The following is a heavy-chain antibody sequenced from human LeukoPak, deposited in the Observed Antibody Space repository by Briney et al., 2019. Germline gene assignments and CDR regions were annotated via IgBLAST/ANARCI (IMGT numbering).Heavy chain of an antibody. CDR3: ARRVGGADIVVVVAAYDAFDI. D-gene: IGHD2-15*01. CDR2: IYPGDSDT. V-gene: IGHV5-51*01. CDR1: GYSFTSYW. J-gene: IGHJ3*02. Sequence: GESLKISCKGSGYSFTSYWIGWVRQMPGKGLEWMGIIYPGDSDTRYSPSFQGQVTISADKSISTAYLQWSSLKASDTAMYYCARRVGGADIVVVVAAYDAFDIWGQGTMVTVSS.